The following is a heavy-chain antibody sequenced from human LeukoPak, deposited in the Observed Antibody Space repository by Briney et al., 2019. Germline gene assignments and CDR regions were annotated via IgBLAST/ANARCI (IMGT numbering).Heavy chain of an antibody. D-gene: IGHD3-3*01. CDR1: GFTVSSNY. CDR3: ARGSNDFWSGHWVFDI. J-gene: IGHJ3*02. Sequence: GGSLRLSCAASGFTVSSNYMSWVRQAPGKGLEWVSVIYSGGSTYYADSVKGRFTISRDNSKNTLYLQMNSLRAEDTAVYYCARGSNDFWSGHWVFDIWGQGTMVTVFS. CDR2: IYSGGST. V-gene: IGHV3-53*01.